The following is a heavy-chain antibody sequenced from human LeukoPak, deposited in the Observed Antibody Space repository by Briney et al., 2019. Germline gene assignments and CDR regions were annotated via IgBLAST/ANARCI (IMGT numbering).Heavy chain of an antibody. CDR3: ARDPYGYVWGSYWPFDY. CDR2: IIPIFGTA. CDR1: GGTFSSYA. J-gene: IGHJ4*02. D-gene: IGHD3-16*01. Sequence: ASVKVSCKASGGTFSSYAISWVRQAPGQGLEWMGGIIPIFGTANYAQKFQGRVTITADESTSTAYMELSSLRSEDTAVYYCARDPYGYVWGSYWPFDYWGQGTLVTVSS. V-gene: IGHV1-69*13.